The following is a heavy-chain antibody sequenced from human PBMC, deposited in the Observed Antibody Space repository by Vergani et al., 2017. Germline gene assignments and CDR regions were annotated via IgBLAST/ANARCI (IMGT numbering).Heavy chain of an antibody. D-gene: IGHD2-2*01. J-gene: IGHJ6*03. CDR1: GYSFTSYW. Sequence: EVQLVQSGAEVKKPGESLKISCKGSGYSFTSYWIGWVRQMSGKGLEWMGIIYPGDSDTRYSPSFQGQVTISADKSISTAYLQWSSLKASDTAMYYCARGVVPAARDYYYYYMDVWGKGTTVTVSS. V-gene: IGHV5-51*03. CDR3: ARGVVPAARDYYYYYMDV. CDR2: IYPGDSDT.